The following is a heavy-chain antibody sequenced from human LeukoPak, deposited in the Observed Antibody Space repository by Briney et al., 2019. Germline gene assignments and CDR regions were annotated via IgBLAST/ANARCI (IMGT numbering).Heavy chain of an antibody. Sequence: PGGSLRLSCAASGFTFSSYAMSWVRQAPGKGLEWVSAISGSGGSTYYADSVKGRFTISRDNSKNALYLQMNSLRAEDTALYYCAKGGIMITFGGVIAQYYFDYWGQGTLVTVSS. CDR2: ISGSGGST. J-gene: IGHJ4*02. D-gene: IGHD3-16*02. CDR1: GFTFSSYA. V-gene: IGHV3-23*01. CDR3: AKGGIMITFGGVIAQYYFDY.